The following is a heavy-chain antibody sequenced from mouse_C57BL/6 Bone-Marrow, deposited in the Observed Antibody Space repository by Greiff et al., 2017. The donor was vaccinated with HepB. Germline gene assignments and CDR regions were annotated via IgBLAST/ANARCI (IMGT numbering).Heavy chain of an antibody. CDR1: GYTFTSYW. J-gene: IGHJ1*03. Sequence: QVQLQQPGAELVKPGASVKLSCKASGYTFTSYWMQWVKQRPGQGLEWIGEIDPSDSYTNYNQKFKGKATLTVDTSASTAYMQLSSLTSEDSAVYYGARQGYYDYDGRYFDVWGTGTTVTVSS. D-gene: IGHD2-4*01. CDR2: IDPSDSYT. CDR3: ARQGYYDYDGRYFDV. V-gene: IGHV1-50*01.